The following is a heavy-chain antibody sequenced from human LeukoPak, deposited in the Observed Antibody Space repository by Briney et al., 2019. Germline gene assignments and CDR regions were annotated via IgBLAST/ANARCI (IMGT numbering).Heavy chain of an antibody. J-gene: IGHJ6*02. CDR3: ARGFGELLWGYYYYYGMDV. CDR1: AGSFSGYY. V-gene: IGHV4-34*01. Sequence: PETLSLACAVYAGSFSGYYWSWIRQPPGKGLEWIGEINHSGSTNYNPSLKSRVTISVDTSKNQFSLKLSSVTAADTAVYYCARGFGELLWGYYYYYGMDVWGQGTTVTVSS. CDR2: INHSGST. D-gene: IGHD3-10*01.